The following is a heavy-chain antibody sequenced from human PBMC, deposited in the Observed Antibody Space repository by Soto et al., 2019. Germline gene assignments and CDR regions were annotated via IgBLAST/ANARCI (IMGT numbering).Heavy chain of an antibody. CDR1: GFTFGDYA. J-gene: IGHJ6*02. D-gene: IGHD3-3*01. CDR3: NSKIFCVVITGGYYYGMDV. Sequence: PGGSLRLSCIASGFTFGDYAMSWFRQAPGKGLEWVGFIRSKVYCGTTEYAASVKGRFTISRDDSISIAYLQMNSLKTEDTAVYYCNSKIFCVVITGGYYYGMDVWGQGTTVTV. CDR2: IRSKVYCGTT. V-gene: IGHV3-49*03.